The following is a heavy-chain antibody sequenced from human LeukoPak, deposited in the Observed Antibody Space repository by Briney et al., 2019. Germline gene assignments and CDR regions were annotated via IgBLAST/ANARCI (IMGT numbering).Heavy chain of an antibody. V-gene: IGHV3-30*02. CDR3: AKEEVISGNHGVYFDY. J-gene: IGHJ4*02. Sequence: GGSLRLSCAASGFTFRSYGMHWVRQAPGKGLEWVAFIRYDGNSNYYADSVKGRFTISRDNSRSALYLQMNSLRAEDTAVYYCAKEEVISGNHGVYFDYWGQGTLVTVSS. CDR2: IRYDGNSN. D-gene: IGHD3-22*01. CDR1: GFTFRSYG.